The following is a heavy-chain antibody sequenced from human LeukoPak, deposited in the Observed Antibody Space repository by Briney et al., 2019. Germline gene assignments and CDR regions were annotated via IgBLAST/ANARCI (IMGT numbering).Heavy chain of an antibody. CDR2: VNPNSGGT. CDR1: GXTFTGYY. D-gene: IGHD3-22*01. J-gene: IGHJ2*01. V-gene: IGHV1-2*02. CDR3: ARGAPTSTMIVVVVARNWYFDL. Sequence: KVSXKAXGXTFTGYYMHWVRQAPGQGLEWMGWVNPNSGGTNYAQKFQGRVTMTRDTPISTAYMELSRLRSDDTAVYYCARGAPTSTMIVVVVARNWYFDLWGRGTLVTASS.